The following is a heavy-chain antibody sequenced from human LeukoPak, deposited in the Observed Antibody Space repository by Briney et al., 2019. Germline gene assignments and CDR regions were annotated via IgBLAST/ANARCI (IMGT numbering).Heavy chain of an antibody. CDR2: ISTDGSQT. V-gene: IGHV3-74*01. CDR1: GFTFSNYW. CDR3: VRSLRSADF. J-gene: IGHJ4*02. Sequence: PGGSLRLSCEASGFTFSNYWMHWVRQAPEKGLMWVSQISTDGSQTFYADSVKGRFTISRDNAKNTLFLQMDSLRPEDTAVYYCVRSLRSADFWGQGTLVTVSS.